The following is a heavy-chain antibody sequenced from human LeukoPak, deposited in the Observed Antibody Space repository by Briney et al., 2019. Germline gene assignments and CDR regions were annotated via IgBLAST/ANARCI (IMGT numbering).Heavy chain of an antibody. J-gene: IGHJ5*02. D-gene: IGHD6-19*01. CDR3: TRVVLRPFNNGWYSGGFDL. Sequence: PWVTLRCYGAGSGFTFREHWRDWVRPAPGKGLEGGSCINSGGSTTLYADSVKGGFTLSRDNDKNALYLQMSSLSVEDTAMYYCTRVVLRPFNNGWYSGGFDLWGQGVPVTVSS. CDR1: GFTFREHW. V-gene: IGHV3-74*01. CDR2: INSGGSTT.